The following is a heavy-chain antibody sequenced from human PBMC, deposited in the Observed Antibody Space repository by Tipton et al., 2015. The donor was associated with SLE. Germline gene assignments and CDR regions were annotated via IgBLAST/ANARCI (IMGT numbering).Heavy chain of an antibody. Sequence: TLSLTCAVYGGSFSGYYWSWIRQPPGKGLEWIGEINHSGSTNYNPSLKSRVTISVDTSKNQFSPKLTSVTAADTAVYYCARGLYYYYGMDVWGQGTTVTVSS. J-gene: IGHJ6*02. CDR3: ARGLYYYYGMDV. V-gene: IGHV4-34*01. CDR1: GGSFSGYY. CDR2: INHSGST.